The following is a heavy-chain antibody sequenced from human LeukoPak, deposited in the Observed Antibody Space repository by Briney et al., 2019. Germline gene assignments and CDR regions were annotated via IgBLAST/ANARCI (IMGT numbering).Heavy chain of an antibody. Sequence: SETLSLTCSVSGGSIKTTSYYWGWIRQPPGRGPEWIGSIYFTGSTYHNPSLKGRVTMSVDLSKNEFSLKLSSVTAADTAVYYCARGGSYWDIWGQGSLVTVSS. CDR3: ARGGSYWDI. CDR1: GGSIKTTSYY. J-gene: IGHJ4*02. V-gene: IGHV4-39*07. D-gene: IGHD3-10*01. CDR2: IYFTGST.